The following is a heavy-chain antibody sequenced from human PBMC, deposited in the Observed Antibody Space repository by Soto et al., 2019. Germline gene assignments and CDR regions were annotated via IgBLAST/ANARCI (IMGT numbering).Heavy chain of an antibody. V-gene: IGHV1-18*01. CDR3: ARVFRDRHYYYYGMDV. J-gene: IGHJ6*02. CDR1: GYTFITYG. Sequence: ASVKVSCKASGYTFITYGVSWLRQAPGQGLEWMGWISAYNGNTNYAQKLQGRVTMTTDTSTSTAYMELRSLRSDDTAVYYCARVFRDRHYYYYGMDVWGQGTTVTVSS. D-gene: IGHD2-21*02. CDR2: ISAYNGNT.